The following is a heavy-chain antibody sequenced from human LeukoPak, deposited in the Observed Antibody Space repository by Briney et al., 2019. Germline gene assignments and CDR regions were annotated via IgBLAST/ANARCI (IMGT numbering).Heavy chain of an antibody. Sequence: GGSLRLSCAASGFTFSSYWMSWVRQAPGKGLEWVANIKQDGSEKYYVDSVKGRFTISRDNAKNSLYLQMNSLRAEDTAVYYCARVREYCSGGSCLYYFDYWGQGTLVTVSS. CDR1: GFTFSSYW. J-gene: IGHJ4*02. V-gene: IGHV3-7*01. CDR3: ARVREYCSGGSCLYYFDY. CDR2: IKQDGSEK. D-gene: IGHD2-15*01.